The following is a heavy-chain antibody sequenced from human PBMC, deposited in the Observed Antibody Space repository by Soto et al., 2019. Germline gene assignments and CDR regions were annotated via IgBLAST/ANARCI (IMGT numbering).Heavy chain of an antibody. CDR1: KFTFASYV. V-gene: IGHV3-30*04. CDR3: AREMIPMIMGGMSAMDV. J-gene: IGHJ6*02. Sequence: QVQLVESGGGVVQPERSQRLSCTASKFTFASYVMHWVRQAPGEGLEWVALISFDGTNKYYADSVKGRFTISRDNSKNTMYLQMNSLRPGDTAVYYCAREMIPMIMGGMSAMDVWGQGTTVTVS. D-gene: IGHD3-22*01. CDR2: ISFDGTNK.